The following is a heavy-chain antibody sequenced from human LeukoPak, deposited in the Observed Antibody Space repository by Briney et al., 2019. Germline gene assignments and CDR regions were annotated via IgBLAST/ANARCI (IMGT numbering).Heavy chain of an antibody. CDR1: GFTFSDYY. CDR2: ISSSGNTV. CDR3: ARDQVSVAGTGIDY. Sequence: GGSLRLSCAASGFTFSDYYMSWIRQAPGKGLEWVSYISSSGNTVKYADSGKGRFTISSDNAKNSLYLQMNSLRAEDTAVYYCARDQVSVAGTGIDYWGQGTLVTVSS. V-gene: IGHV3-11*04. D-gene: IGHD6-19*01. J-gene: IGHJ4*02.